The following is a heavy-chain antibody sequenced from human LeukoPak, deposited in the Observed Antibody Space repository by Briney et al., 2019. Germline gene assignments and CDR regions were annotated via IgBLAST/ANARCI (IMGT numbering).Heavy chain of an antibody. D-gene: IGHD6-19*01. CDR2: IGSSGTTI. Sequence: GGSLRLSCAVSGFPFSIYEMNWVRQAPGKGLEWVSNIGSSGTTIYYADSVKGRFSISRDNAKNSLYLQMNSLRVEDTAVYYCALLAVASDFDYWGQGSLVTVSS. CDR1: GFPFSIYE. CDR3: ALLAVASDFDY. V-gene: IGHV3-48*03. J-gene: IGHJ4*02.